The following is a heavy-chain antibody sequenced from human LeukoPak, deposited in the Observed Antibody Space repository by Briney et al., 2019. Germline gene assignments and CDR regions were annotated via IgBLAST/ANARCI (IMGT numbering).Heavy chain of an antibody. V-gene: IGHV3-23*01. CDR2: ISGSGGST. Sequence: PGGSLRLSCAASGFTFSSYAMSWVRQAPGKGLEWVSAISGSGGSTYYADSVKGRFTISRDNSKNTLYLQMNSLRAEDTAVYYCAKGDPGYSSSWYLGGKDYWGQGTRVIVSS. CDR3: AKGDPGYSSSWYLGGKDY. CDR1: GFTFSSYA. J-gene: IGHJ4*02. D-gene: IGHD6-13*01.